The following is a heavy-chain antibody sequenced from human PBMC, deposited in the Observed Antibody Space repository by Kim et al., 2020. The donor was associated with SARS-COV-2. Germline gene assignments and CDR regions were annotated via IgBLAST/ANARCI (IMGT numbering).Heavy chain of an antibody. V-gene: IGHV3-21*01. Sequence: YYADSVKGRCTISRNNAKNSMYLQMNSLRAGDTAVYYCARIPTVVGFNYWGQGTLVTVSS. D-gene: IGHD4-17*01. CDR3: ARIPTVVGFNY. J-gene: IGHJ4*02.